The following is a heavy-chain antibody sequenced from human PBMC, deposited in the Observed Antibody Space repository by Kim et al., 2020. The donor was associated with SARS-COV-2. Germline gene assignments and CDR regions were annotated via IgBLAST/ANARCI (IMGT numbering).Heavy chain of an antibody. J-gene: IGHJ6*01. CDR2: ISYDGSNK. CDR1: GFTFSSYA. V-gene: IGHV3-30*01. D-gene: IGHD6-19*01. CDR3: ARDLIYSSGWELTGYYYG. Sequence: GGSLRLSCAASGFTFSSYAMHWVRQAPGKGLEGVAVISYDGSNKYYADSVKGRFTISRDNSKNTLYLQMNSLRAEDTAVYYCARDLIYSSGWELTGYYYG.